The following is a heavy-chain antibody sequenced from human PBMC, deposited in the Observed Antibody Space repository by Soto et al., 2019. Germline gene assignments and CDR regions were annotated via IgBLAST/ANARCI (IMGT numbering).Heavy chain of an antibody. V-gene: IGHV1-69*01. CDR3: AVAMVREILIFESSGMHV. Sequence: QVHLVQSGAEVKKPGSSVKVSCKTSGGSFNNYAVSWVRQAPGQGLEWMGGIIPNFDTPNYAQKLQDRVTIIADESTSTVYMERRSLRSNDTAVYYCAVAMVREILIFESSGMHVWGQGTTVNVSS. CDR1: GGSFNNYA. D-gene: IGHD3-10*01. CDR2: IIPNFDTP. J-gene: IGHJ6*02.